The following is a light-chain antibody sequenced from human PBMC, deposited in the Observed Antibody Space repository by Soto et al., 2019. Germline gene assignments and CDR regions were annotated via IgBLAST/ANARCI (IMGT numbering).Light chain of an antibody. V-gene: IGKV1-5*03. CDR1: QTISSW. J-gene: IGKJ1*01. CDR3: QHYNSYSEE. Sequence: DIQMTQSPSTLSGSVGDRVTITCRASQTISSWLAWYQQKPGKAPKLLIYKASTLKSGVPSRFSGSRAGTEFTLTISSLQPDDFATYYCQHYNSYSEEFGQGTQVELK. CDR2: KAS.